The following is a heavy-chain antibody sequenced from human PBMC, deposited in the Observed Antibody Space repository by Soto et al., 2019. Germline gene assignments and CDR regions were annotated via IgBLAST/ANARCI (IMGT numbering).Heavy chain of an antibody. V-gene: IGHV1-2*04. J-gene: IGHJ3*02. CDR1: GYTFTGYY. CDR3: ARGCYYDSSGYLGFAYDI. CDR2: INPNSGGT. Sequence: ASVKVSCKASGYTFTGYYMHWVRQAPGQGLEWMGWINPNSGGTNYAQKFQGWVTMTRDTSISTAYMELSRLRSDDTAVYYCARGCYYDSSGYLGFAYDIWGQGTMVTVSS. D-gene: IGHD3-22*01.